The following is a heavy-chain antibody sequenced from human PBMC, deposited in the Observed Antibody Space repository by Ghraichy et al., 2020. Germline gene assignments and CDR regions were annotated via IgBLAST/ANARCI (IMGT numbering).Heavy chain of an antibody. CDR2: INHSGST. J-gene: IGHJ4*02. Sequence: SETLSLTCAVYGGSFSGYYWSWIRQPPGKGLEWIGEINHSGSTNYNPSLKSRVTISVDTSKNQFSLKLSSVTAADTAVYYCAREGAAIQTYYFDYWGQGTLVTVSS. CDR3: AREGAAIQTYYFDY. CDR1: GGSFSGYY. V-gene: IGHV4-34*01. D-gene: IGHD2-2*02.